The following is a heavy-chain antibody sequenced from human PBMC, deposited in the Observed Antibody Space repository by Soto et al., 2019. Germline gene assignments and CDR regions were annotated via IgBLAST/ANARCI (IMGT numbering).Heavy chain of an antibody. CDR2: ISSSSSYI. J-gene: IGHJ3*02. D-gene: IGHD3-3*01. CDR3: ARVAYYDFWSGYYNPGAFDI. V-gene: IGHV3-21*01. Sequence: GGSLRLSCAASGFTFSSYSMNWVRQAPGKGLEWVSSISSSSSYIYYADSVKGRFTISRDNAKNSLYLQMNSLRAEDTAVYYCARVAYYDFWSGYYNPGAFDIWGQGTMVTVSS. CDR1: GFTFSSYS.